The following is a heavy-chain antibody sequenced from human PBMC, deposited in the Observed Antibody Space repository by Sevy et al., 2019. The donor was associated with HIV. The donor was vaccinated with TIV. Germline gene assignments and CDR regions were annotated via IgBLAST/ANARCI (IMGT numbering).Heavy chain of an antibody. J-gene: IGHJ4*02. Sequence: GGSLRLSCAASGFTFSSYSMNWVRQAPRKGLEWVSSISSSSSSIYYADSVKGRFTISRDNAKNSLYLQMDSLTAEDTAVYYCARGFCVSSSCSGSSGGQGTLVTVSS. CDR2: ISSSSSSI. CDR3: ARGFCVSSSCSGSS. V-gene: IGHV3-48*01. D-gene: IGHD2-2*01. CDR1: GFTFSSYS.